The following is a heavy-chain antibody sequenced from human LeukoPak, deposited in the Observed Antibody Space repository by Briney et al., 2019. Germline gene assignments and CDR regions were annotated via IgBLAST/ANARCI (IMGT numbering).Heavy chain of an antibody. V-gene: IGHV4-59*01. CDR2: IYYSGST. J-gene: IGHJ4*02. CDR1: GGSISSYY. CDR3: ARGIESYGDYGY. D-gene: IGHD4-17*01. Sequence: SETLSLTCTVSGGSISSYYWSWIRQPPGKGLEWIGYIYYSGSTNYNPSLKSRVTISVDTSKNQFSLKLSSLTAADTAIYYCARGIESYGDYGYWGQGILVTVSS.